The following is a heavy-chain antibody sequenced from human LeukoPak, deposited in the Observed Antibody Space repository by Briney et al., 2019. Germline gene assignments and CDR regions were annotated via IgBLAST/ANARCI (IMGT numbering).Heavy chain of an antibody. V-gene: IGHV3-7*01. D-gene: IGHD4-17*01. CDR2: IRPDGSEK. Sequence: GGSLRLSCAASGFTFSTHWMSWVRQSPGKGLEWVANIRPDGSEKYYVDSVKGRLTISRDNAKNSLYLQMNSLRAEDTAVYYCARDGNHDYGVKGSYWGQGTLVTVSS. J-gene: IGHJ4*02. CDR3: ARDGNHDYGVKGSY. CDR1: GFTFSTHW.